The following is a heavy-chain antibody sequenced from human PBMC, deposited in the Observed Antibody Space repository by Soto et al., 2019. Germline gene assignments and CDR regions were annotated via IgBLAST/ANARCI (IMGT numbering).Heavy chain of an antibody. D-gene: IGHD2-2*01. CDR1: GGSISSYY. V-gene: IGHV4-59*01. CDR3: ARGHRDIVVVPAAIYYYYYMDV. Sequence: SETLSLTCTVSGGSISSYYWSWIRQPPGKGLEWIGYIYYSGSTNYNPSLKSRVTISVDTSKNQFSLKLSSVTAADTAVYYCARGHRDIVVVPAAIYYYYYMDVWGKGTTVTVSS. J-gene: IGHJ6*03. CDR2: IYYSGST.